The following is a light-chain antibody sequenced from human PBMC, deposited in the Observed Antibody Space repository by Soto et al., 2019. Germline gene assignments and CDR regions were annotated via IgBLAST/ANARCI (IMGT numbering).Light chain of an antibody. CDR1: QSVSVNS. Sequence: EIVLPQSPGTLSLSPGERATLSCRASQSVSVNSLAWYQQKGGQAPRLRIYAAATRATGVPDRFSGSGSGTDFALTISGLETEGFAVYYCQQYGGLPFTFGPGTKVDIK. J-gene: IGKJ3*01. CDR3: QQYGGLPFT. CDR2: AAA. V-gene: IGKV3-20*01.